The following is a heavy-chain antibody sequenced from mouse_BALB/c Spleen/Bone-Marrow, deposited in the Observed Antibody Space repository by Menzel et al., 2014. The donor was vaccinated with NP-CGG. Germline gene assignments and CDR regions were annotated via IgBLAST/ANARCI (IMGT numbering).Heavy chain of an antibody. Sequence: EVMLVESGPELVKPGASVKISCKASGYTFTDYNMHWVKQSHGKSLEWIGYIYPYNGGTGYNQKFKSKATLTVDNSSSTVYMELRSLTSEDSAVYYCARLGRDYWGQGTTLTVSS. D-gene: IGHD4-1*01. CDR1: GYTFTDYN. J-gene: IGHJ2*01. V-gene: IGHV1S29*02. CDR3: ARLGRDY. CDR2: IYPYNGGT.